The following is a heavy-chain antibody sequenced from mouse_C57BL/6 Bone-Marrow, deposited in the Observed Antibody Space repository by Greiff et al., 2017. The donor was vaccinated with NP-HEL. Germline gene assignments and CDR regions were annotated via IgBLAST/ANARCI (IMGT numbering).Heavy chain of an antibody. CDR2: IDPSDSYT. J-gene: IGHJ2*01. D-gene: IGHD1-1*01. Sequence: QVQLQQSGAELVMPGASVKLSCKASGYTFTSYWMHWVKQRPGQGLEWIGEIDPSDSYTNYNQKFKGKSTLTVDKSSSTAYMQLSSLTSEDSAVYYCARGFTTVVATSYYFDYWGQGTTLTVSS. CDR3: ARGFTTVVATSYYFDY. CDR1: GYTFTSYW. V-gene: IGHV1-69*01.